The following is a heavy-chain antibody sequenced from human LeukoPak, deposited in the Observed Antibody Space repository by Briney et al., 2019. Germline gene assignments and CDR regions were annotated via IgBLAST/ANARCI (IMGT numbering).Heavy chain of an antibody. J-gene: IGHJ3*02. D-gene: IGHD3-22*01. CDR1: GYTFTSYG. V-gene: IGHV1-18*01. Sequence: ASVKVSCKASGYTFTSYGISWVRQAPGQGLEWMGWISAYNGNTNYAQKLQGRVTMTTDTSTSTAYMELRSLRSDDTAVYYCARVGYYDSSGYYFPDAFDNWGQGTMVTVSS. CDR3: ARVGYYDSSGYYFPDAFDN. CDR2: ISAYNGNT.